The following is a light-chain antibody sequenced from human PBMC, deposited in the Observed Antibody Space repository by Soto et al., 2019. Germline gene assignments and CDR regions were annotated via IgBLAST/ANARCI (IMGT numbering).Light chain of an antibody. J-gene: IGKJ1*01. V-gene: IGKV3-15*01. CDR3: QQYNNWPPERT. Sequence: EIVMTQSPATLSVSPGERATLSCRASQSVRSNLAWYQQKPGQAPRLLIYGASNRATGIPGRFSGSGSGTEFTLTISSLQSEDFAVYYCQQYNNWPPERTFGQGTRWIS. CDR1: QSVRSN. CDR2: GAS.